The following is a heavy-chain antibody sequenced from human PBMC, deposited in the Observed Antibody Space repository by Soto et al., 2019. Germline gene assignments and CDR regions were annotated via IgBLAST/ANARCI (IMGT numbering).Heavy chain of an antibody. Sequence: NPSETLSLTCTVSGGSISSGGYYWSWIRQHPGKGLEWIGYIYYSGSTYYNPSLKSRVTISVDTSKNQFSLKLSSVTAADTAVYYCARVGYYYDSSGSPVFDYWGQGTLVTVYS. J-gene: IGHJ4*02. CDR2: IYYSGST. V-gene: IGHV4-31*03. CDR1: GGSISSGGYY. CDR3: ARVGYYYDSSGSPVFDY. D-gene: IGHD3-22*01.